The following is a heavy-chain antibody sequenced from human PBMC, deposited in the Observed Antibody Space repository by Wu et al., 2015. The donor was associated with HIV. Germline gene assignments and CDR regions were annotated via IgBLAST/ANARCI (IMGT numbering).Heavy chain of an antibody. D-gene: IGHD4-11*01. CDR3: ARGLDYSRAFDY. J-gene: IGHJ4*02. CDR1: GTSVSSDYY. CDR2: INHSGST. V-gene: IGHV4/OR15-8*01. Sequence: QVQLQESGPGLVKPSETLSLTCVVSGTSVSSDYYWNWIRQPPGKGLEWIGEINHSGSTNYNPSLKSRVTISVDTSKNQFSLKLSSVTAADTAVYYCARGLDYSRAFDYWGQGTLVTVSS.